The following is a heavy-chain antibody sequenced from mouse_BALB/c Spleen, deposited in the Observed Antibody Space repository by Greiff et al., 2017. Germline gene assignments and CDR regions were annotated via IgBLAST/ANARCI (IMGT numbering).Heavy chain of an antibody. CDR3: AREEKYGNPAWFAY. V-gene: IGHV5-6-3*01. J-gene: IGHJ3*01. Sequence: EVQRVESGGGLVQPGGSLTLSCAASGFTFSSYGMSWVRQTPDKRLELVATINSNGGSTYYPDSVKGRFTISRDNAKNTLYLQMSSLKSEDTAMYYCAREEKYGNPAWFAYWGQGTLVTVSA. CDR1: GFTFSSYG. D-gene: IGHD2-10*02. CDR2: INSNGGST.